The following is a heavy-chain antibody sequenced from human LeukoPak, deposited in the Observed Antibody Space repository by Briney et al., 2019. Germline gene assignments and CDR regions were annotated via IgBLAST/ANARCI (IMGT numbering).Heavy chain of an antibody. Sequence: PGRSLRLSCAASGFTFSSYWMHWVRQAPGKGLVWVSRINSDGSSTSYADSVKGRFTISRDNAKNTLYLQMNSLRAEDTAVYYCASSLGYSSGWSYYYYYGMDVWGKGTTVTVSS. V-gene: IGHV3-74*01. CDR2: INSDGSST. J-gene: IGHJ6*04. CDR1: GFTFSSYW. CDR3: ASSLGYSSGWSYYYYYGMDV. D-gene: IGHD6-19*01.